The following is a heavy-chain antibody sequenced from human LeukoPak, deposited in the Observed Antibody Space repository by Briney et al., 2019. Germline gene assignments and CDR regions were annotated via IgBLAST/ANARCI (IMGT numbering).Heavy chain of an antibody. CDR2: INPSGGST. D-gene: IGHD1-1*01. Sequence: ASVKVSCKASGYTFTSYYMHWVRQAPGQGLEWMGIINPSGGSTSYAQEFQGRVTMTRDMSTSTVYMELSSLRSEDTAVYYCARDGVQLSAFDYWGQGTLVTVSS. J-gene: IGHJ4*02. CDR3: ARDGVQLSAFDY. CDR1: GYTFTSYY. V-gene: IGHV1-46*01.